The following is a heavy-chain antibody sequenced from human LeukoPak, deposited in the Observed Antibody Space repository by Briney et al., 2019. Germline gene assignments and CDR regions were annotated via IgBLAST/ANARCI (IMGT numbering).Heavy chain of an antibody. V-gene: IGHV4-39*07. CDR1: GGSISSSYYY. J-gene: IGHJ6*02. CDR3: ARDSGPGYSFGLYYYYGLDV. CDR2: IYYSGST. Sequence: SETLSLTCTVSGGSISSSYYYWGWIRQPPGKGLEWIGSIYYSGSTYYNPSLKSRVTISVDMSKNQFSLKLSSVTAADTAVYYCARDSGPGYSFGLYYYYGLDVWGQGTTVTVSS. D-gene: IGHD5-18*01.